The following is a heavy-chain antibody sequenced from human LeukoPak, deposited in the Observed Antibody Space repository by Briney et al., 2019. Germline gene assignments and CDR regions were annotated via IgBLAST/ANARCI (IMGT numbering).Heavy chain of an antibody. CDR2: MNGDGSNI. Sequence: PGGSLRLSCAASGFTFSYSWMTWVRQAPGKGLEWVANMNGDGSNIYYVDSVRGRFTISRDNAKNSLYLQMSSLRAEDTAVYYCARDPGYGAVDYWGQGNLITVSS. J-gene: IGHJ4*02. V-gene: IGHV3-7*03. CDR1: GFTFSYSW. D-gene: IGHD5-18*01. CDR3: ARDPGYGAVDY.